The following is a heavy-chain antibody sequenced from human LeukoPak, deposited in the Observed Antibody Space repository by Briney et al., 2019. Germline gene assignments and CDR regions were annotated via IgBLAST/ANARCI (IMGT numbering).Heavy chain of an antibody. CDR3: ARDLSTVGPIFFDY. V-gene: IGHV1-18*01. J-gene: IGHJ4*02. D-gene: IGHD1-26*01. CDR2: ISGYTGDT. CDR1: GYTFISFG. Sequence: GASVKVSCKTSGYTFISFGLSWVRQAPGQGLEWMGWISGYTGDTKYAQKFQGRVAMTTDTSTSTFYMELRSLRPDDTAVYYCARDLSTVGPIFFDYWGQGSLVTVSP.